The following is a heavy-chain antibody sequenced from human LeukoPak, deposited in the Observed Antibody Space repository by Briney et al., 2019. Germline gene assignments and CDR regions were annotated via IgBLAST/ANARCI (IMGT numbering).Heavy chain of an antibody. D-gene: IGHD3-9*01. V-gene: IGHV2-70*01. CDR1: GFSLSTSGMC. CDR2: IDWDDDK. Sequence: SGPALVKPTQTLTLTCTFFGFSLSTSGMCVSWIRQPPGKALEWLALIDWDDDKYYSTSLKTRLTISKDTSKNQVVLTMTNMDPVDTATYHCARTQSSHYDILTGSFDYWGQGTLVTVSS. CDR3: ARTQSSHYDILTGSFDY. J-gene: IGHJ4*02.